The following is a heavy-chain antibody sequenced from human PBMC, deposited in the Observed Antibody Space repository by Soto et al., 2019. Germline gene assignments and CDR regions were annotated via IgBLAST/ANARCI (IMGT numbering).Heavy chain of an antibody. V-gene: IGHV3-15*01. Sequence: PGGSLRLSCAASGFTFSNAWMSWVRQAPGKGLEGVGRNKIKTEAGTTDYDALVKGRFTISRDDSKNTLYLQMNSLKTEDTAVYFCSSDRRSTIFGGVINSYMDVWGKGTTVTVSS. J-gene: IGHJ6*03. D-gene: IGHD3-3*01. CDR1: GFTFSNAW. CDR3: SSDRRSTIFGGVINSYMDV. CDR2: NKIKTEAGTT.